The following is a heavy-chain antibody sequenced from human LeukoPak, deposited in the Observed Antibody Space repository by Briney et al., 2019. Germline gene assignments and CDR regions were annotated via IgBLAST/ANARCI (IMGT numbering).Heavy chain of an antibody. J-gene: IGHJ4*02. V-gene: IGHV4-34*01. CDR3: ARGETQVLRYFDWLSSGGFDY. CDR2: INHSVST. D-gene: IGHD3-9*01. Sequence: KTSETLSLTCAVYGGSFSGYYWSWIRQPPGKGLEWIGEINHSVSTNYNPSLKSRVTISVDTSKNQFSLKLSSVTAADTAVYYCARGETQVLRYFDWLSSGGFDYWGQGTLVTVSS. CDR1: GGSFSGYY.